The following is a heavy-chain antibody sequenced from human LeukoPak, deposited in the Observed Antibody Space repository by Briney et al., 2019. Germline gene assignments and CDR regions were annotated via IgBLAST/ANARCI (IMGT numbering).Heavy chain of an antibody. V-gene: IGHV1-2*02. Sequence: ASVKVSCKASGYTFTGYYMHWVRQAPGQGLEWMGWINPNSGGTNYAQKFQGRVTMTRDTSISTAYMELSRLRSDDTAVYYCAGTTTSSGYYTLTYWGQGTLVTVSS. CDR3: AGTTTSSGYYTLTY. CDR1: GYTFTGYY. D-gene: IGHD3-22*01. CDR2: INPNSGGT. J-gene: IGHJ4*02.